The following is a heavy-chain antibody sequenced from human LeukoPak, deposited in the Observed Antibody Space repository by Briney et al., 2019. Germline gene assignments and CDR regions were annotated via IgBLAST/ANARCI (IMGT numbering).Heavy chain of an antibody. CDR1: GGSISSYY. D-gene: IGHD3-3*02. Sequence: SESLSLTCTVSGGSISSYYWSWIRQPPGKGLEWIGYIYYSGSTNYNPSLKSRVTISVDTSKNQFSLKLSSVTAADTAVYYCARASLGNYYYGMDVWGQGTTVTVSS. V-gene: IGHV4-59*01. J-gene: IGHJ6*02. CDR3: ARASLGNYYYGMDV. CDR2: IYYSGST.